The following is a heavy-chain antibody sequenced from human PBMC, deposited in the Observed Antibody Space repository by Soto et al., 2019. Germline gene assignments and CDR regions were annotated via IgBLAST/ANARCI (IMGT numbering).Heavy chain of an antibody. J-gene: IGHJ6*02. CDR1: GGSVSSGSYY. CDR2: IYYSGST. CDR3: ARDQAAALLVYYGMDV. Sequence: SETLSLTCTVSGGSVSSGSYYWSWIRQPPGKGLEWIGYIYYSGSTNYNPSLKSRVTISVDTSKNQFSLKLSSVTAADTAVYYCARDQAAALLVYYGMDVWGQGTTVTVSS. D-gene: IGHD6-13*01. V-gene: IGHV4-61*01.